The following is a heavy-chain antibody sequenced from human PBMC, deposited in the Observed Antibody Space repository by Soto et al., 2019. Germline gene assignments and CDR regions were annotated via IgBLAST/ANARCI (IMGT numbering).Heavy chain of an antibody. Sequence: SETLSLTCAVYGGSFSGYYWSWIRQPPGKGLEWIGEINHSGSTNYNPSLKSRVTISVDTPKNQFSRKLSSVTAADTAVYYCASRIAVAGYWYFDLWGRGTLVTVSS. J-gene: IGHJ2*01. CDR3: ASRIAVAGYWYFDL. CDR2: INHSGST. CDR1: GGSFSGYY. D-gene: IGHD6-19*01. V-gene: IGHV4-34*01.